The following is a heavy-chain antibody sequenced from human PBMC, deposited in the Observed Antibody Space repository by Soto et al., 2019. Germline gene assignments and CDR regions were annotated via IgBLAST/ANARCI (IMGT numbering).Heavy chain of an antibody. D-gene: IGHD5-12*01. Sequence: PGGSLRLSCEASGFTFSDYGIYWVRQAPGKGLEWVAVILFEGTNKYYGEAVKGRLTISRDNSKSKVYLQMNGLRGDDTAVYYCAKGAGRGYGDYYSDYWGRETLVTVSS. J-gene: IGHJ4*01. CDR1: GFTFSDYG. V-gene: IGHV3-30*18. CDR3: AKGAGRGYGDYYSDY. CDR2: ILFEGTNK.